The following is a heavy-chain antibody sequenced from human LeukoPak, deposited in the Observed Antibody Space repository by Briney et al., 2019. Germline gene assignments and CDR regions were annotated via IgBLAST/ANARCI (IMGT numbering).Heavy chain of an antibody. Sequence: TGGSLRLSCAASGFTFSSYAMHWVRQAPGKGLEWVAVISYDGSNKYYADSVKGRFTISRDNSKNTLYLQMNSLRAEDTAVYYCAREGRRMTPGDAFDIWGQGTMVTVSS. CDR2: ISYDGSNK. D-gene: IGHD3-10*01. V-gene: IGHV3-30*04. CDR3: AREGRRMTPGDAFDI. J-gene: IGHJ3*02. CDR1: GFTFSSYA.